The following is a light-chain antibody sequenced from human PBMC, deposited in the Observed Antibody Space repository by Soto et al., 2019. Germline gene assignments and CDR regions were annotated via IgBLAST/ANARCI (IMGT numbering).Light chain of an antibody. Sequence: EIVMTQSPATLSVSPGERATLSCRASQSVYNNLAWYQQKPGQAPRLLIYGASTRATGIPARFSGSGSGTEFTLTISSLQSDDFATYYCHHYTRAFGQGTKVDIK. J-gene: IGKJ1*01. V-gene: IGKV3-15*01. CDR1: QSVYNN. CDR3: HHYTRA. CDR2: GAS.